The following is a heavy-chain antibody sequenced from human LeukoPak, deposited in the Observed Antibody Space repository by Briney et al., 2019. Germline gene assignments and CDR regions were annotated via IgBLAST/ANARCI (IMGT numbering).Heavy chain of an antibody. V-gene: IGHV1-8*01. J-gene: IGHJ5*02. CDR1: GYTFTSYD. CDR2: MNPNSGNT. CDR3: ARMSYYDSSGDNWFDP. D-gene: IGHD3-22*01. Sequence: GASVKLSCKASGYTFTSYDINWVRQATGQGLEWMGWMNPNSGNTGYAQKFQGRVTITRDTSISTAYMELSSLRSEDTAVYYCARMSYYDSSGDNWFDPWGQGTLVTVSS.